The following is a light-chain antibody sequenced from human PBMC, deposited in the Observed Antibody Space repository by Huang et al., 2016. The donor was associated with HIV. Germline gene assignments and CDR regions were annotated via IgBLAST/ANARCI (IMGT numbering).Light chain of an antibody. CDR3: RGSLSIPHT. CDR2: SAS. J-gene: IGKJ2*01. CDR1: ENIRRY. V-gene: IGKV1-39*01. Sequence: DIQMTQSPSSLSASVGDRVTLTCRANENIRRYLNWYQQQPGKPPKHLIHSASTLQSGVASRWSGRGSETDFTLTITSLQPEDFATYYCRGSLSIPHTFGQGTNLEIK.